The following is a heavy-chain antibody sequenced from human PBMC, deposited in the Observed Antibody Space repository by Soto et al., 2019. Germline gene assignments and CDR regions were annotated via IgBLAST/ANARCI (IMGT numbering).Heavy chain of an antibody. J-gene: IGHJ4*02. D-gene: IGHD1-26*01. CDR2: ISWNSGSI. V-gene: IGHV3-9*01. Sequence: PGGSLRLSCATSGFTFDDYAMHWVRQAPGKGLEWVSSISWNSGSIAYADSVKGRFTISRDNGMNILYLQMNSVRAEDTALYYCARDDSGFSGSHYIDYFNYWGQGALVTVSS. CDR1: GFTFDDYA. CDR3: ARDDSGFSGSHYIDYFNY.